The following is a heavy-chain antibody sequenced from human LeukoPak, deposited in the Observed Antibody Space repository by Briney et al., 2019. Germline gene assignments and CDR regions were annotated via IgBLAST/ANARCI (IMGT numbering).Heavy chain of an antibody. CDR3: ATEPTRTPYYYMDV. V-gene: IGHV4-4*07. D-gene: IGHD1-1*01. CDR1: GGSISSYY. Sequence: PSETLSLTCTVSGGSISSYYWNWIRQPAGKGLEWIGRISSSGSANYNPSLKSRVTLSVDTSSNQLSLILNSVTAADTAVFCCATEPTRTPYYYMDVWGKGTTVIVSS. CDR2: ISSSGSA. J-gene: IGHJ6*03.